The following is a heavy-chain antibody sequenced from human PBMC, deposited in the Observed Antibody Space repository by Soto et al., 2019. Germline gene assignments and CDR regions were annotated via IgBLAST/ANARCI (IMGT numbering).Heavy chain of an antibody. Sequence: QVQLQQWSAGLLKPSETLSLTCAVYGGSFSGYYWSWIRQPPGKGLEWIGEINHSGSTNYNPSLKSRVTISVDTSKNQFSLKLSSVTAADTAVYYCARGLGGYSYGYYYYGIDVWGQGTTVTVSS. J-gene: IGHJ6*02. V-gene: IGHV4-34*01. CDR2: INHSGST. CDR3: ARGLGGYSYGYYYYGIDV. D-gene: IGHD5-18*01. CDR1: GGSFSGYY.